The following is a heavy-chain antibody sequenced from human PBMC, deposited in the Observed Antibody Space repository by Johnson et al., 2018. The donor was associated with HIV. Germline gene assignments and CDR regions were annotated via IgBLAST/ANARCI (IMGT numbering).Heavy chain of an antibody. CDR3: AKELIAAAGGV. V-gene: IGHV3-30*04. D-gene: IGHD6-13*01. Sequence: QVQLVESGGGVVQPGRSLRLSCAASGFTFSSYAMKWVRQAPGKGLEWVTLISYDGSNKYYADSVKGRFTISRDNSKNTLYLQMKSLRAEDTAVYYCAKELIAAAGGVWGQGTMVTVSS. CDR1: GFTFSSYA. J-gene: IGHJ3*01. CDR2: ISYDGSNK.